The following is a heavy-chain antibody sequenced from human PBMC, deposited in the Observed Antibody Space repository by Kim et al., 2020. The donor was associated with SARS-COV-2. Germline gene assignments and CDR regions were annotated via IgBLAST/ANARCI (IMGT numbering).Heavy chain of an antibody. CDR3: ATKIFGTTYFDY. D-gene: IGHD1-1*01. CDR2: ISDRDSTR. Sequence: GGSLRLSCAASGFTLSSFEMNWIRQAPGKGLEWVSYISDRDSTRLYAASVKGRFTISRDNAKNSVYLQMSSLKHEDTAIYYCATKIFGTTYFDYWGQGTLVTVSS. V-gene: IGHV3-48*03. CDR1: GFTLSSFE. J-gene: IGHJ4*02.